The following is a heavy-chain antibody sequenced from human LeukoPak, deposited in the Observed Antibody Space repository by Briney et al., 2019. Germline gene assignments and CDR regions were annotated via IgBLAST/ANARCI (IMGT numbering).Heavy chain of an antibody. CDR1: GYIFTSYW. Sequence: GESLKISGKGSGYIFTSYWIGWVRQLPGKGLEWIGIIYPGDSDTRYSPSFQGQVTMSADKSISTAYLQWSSLKASDTAMYYCARLFSYDSSGSFDYWGQGTLVTVSS. J-gene: IGHJ4*02. CDR2: IYPGDSDT. V-gene: IGHV5-51*01. D-gene: IGHD3-22*01. CDR3: ARLFSYDSSGSFDY.